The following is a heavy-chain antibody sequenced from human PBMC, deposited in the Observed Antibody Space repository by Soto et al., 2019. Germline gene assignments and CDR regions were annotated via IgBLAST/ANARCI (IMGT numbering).Heavy chain of an antibody. D-gene: IGHD4-4*01. V-gene: IGHV3-30*09. J-gene: IGHJ2*01. CDR3: AGSATTVVTNRYFDF. CDR2: ISYDGAYK. Sequence: QVQLVESGGGVVQPERSLRLSCGASGFTFGSYAMYWVRQAPGRALEWVAVISYDGAYKYYADSVQGRFAISRDNSENTLYLQMSSLTTEDTAVYFCAGSATTVVTNRYFDFWGRGTLVTVSS. CDR1: GFTFGSYA.